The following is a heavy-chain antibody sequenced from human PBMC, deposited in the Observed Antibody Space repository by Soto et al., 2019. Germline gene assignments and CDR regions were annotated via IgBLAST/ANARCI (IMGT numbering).Heavy chain of an antibody. Sequence: SETLSLTCAVYGGSFSGYYWSWIRQPPGKGLEWIGEINHSGSTNYDPSLKSRVTISVDTSKNQFSLKLSSVTAADTAVYYCARERRMYYYYGMDVWGQGTTVTVSS. V-gene: IGHV4-34*01. CDR1: GGSFSGYY. CDR2: INHSGST. CDR3: ARERRMYYYYGMDV. J-gene: IGHJ6*02.